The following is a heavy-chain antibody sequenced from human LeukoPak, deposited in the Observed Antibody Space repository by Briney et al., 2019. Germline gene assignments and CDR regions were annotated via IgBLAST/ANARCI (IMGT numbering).Heavy chain of an antibody. CDR2: ISYDGSNK. J-gene: IGHJ4*02. D-gene: IGHD4-17*01. CDR1: GFTFSSYG. Sequence: PGGSLRLSCAASGFTFSSYGMHWVRQAPGKGLEWVAVISYDGSNKYYADSVKGRFTISRDNSKNTLYLQMNSLRAEDTAVYYCAKGGGTTVTTPLDYWGQGTLVTVSS. CDR3: AKGGGTTVTTPLDY. V-gene: IGHV3-30*18.